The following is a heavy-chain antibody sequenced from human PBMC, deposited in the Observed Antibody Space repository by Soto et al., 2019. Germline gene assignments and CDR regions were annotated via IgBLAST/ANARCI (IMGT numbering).Heavy chain of an antibody. CDR2: ISGSGSTT. V-gene: IGHV3-11*01. CDR3: AGEAPITTFDY. D-gene: IGHD3-10*01. CDR1: GFTFSDYY. J-gene: IGHJ4*02. Sequence: SGGSLRLSCAASGFTFSDYYMSWIRQAPGKGLEWVSYISGSGSTTFYADSVKGRFTISRDNAKNSIYLQMNSLRAEDTAVYYCAGEAPITTFDYWGQGTLVTVSS.